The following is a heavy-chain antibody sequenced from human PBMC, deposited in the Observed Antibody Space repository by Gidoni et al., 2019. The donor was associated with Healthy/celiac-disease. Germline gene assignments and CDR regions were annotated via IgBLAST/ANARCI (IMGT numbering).Heavy chain of an antibody. J-gene: IGHJ6*02. CDR3: TRLMEVYYGSGSYPVYYYYGMDV. V-gene: IGHV3-73*02. D-gene: IGHD3-10*01. CDR1: GFTFRGSA. CDR2: IRSKANSYAT. Sequence: EVQLVESGGGLVQPGGSLKLSCAASGFTFRGSAMHWVRQASGKGLEWVGRIRSKANSYATAYAASVKGRFTISRDDSKNTAYLQMNSLKTEDTAVYYCTRLMEVYYGSGSYPVYYYYGMDVWGQGTTVTVSS.